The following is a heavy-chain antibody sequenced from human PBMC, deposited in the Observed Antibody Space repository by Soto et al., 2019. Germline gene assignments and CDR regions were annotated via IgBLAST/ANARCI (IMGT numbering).Heavy chain of an antibody. CDR1: GDSVSSNSDA. D-gene: IGHD2-2*01. CDR3: ARENGAAAQAHYYYGMDV. V-gene: IGHV6-1*01. J-gene: IGHJ6*02. CDR2: TYYRSKWYV. Sequence: SQTLSLTCAISGDSVSSNSDAWNWIRQSPSRGLEWLGRTYYRSKWYVDYAISVRGRISINPDTSKNQFTLHVNSVTPEDTAVYYCARENGAAAQAHYYYGMDVWGQGTTVTVSS.